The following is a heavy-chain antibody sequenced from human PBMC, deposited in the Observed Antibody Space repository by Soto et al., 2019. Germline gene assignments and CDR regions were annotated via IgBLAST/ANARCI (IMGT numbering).Heavy chain of an antibody. CDR1: GFMFSSYS. J-gene: IGHJ5*02. V-gene: IGHV3-21*06. D-gene: IGHD6-13*01. CDR2: TSSSSGYI. Sequence: EVQLVESGGGLVKPGGSLRLSCAGSGFMFSSYSMNWVRQAPGKGLEWVSSTSSSSGYIYYADSVKGRFTISRDNAKNSLYLQMNSLRAEDTAVYYCQRGGAAADTLRGFTWFDPWGQGALVTVSS. CDR3: QRGGAAADTLRGFTWFDP.